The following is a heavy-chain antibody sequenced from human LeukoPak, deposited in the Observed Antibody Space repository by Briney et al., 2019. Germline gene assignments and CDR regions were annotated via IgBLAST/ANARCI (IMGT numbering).Heavy chain of an antibody. CDR1: GYTFTSYD. Sequence: GASVKVSCKASGYTFTSYDINWVRQATGQGLEWMGGIIPIYGTPHSAQKFQGRVTITTDVSTSTAFMDLSSLRSEDTAVYYCARGKLGYYYYHMDAWGKGTTVTVSS. CDR2: IIPIYGTP. J-gene: IGHJ6*03. V-gene: IGHV1-69*05. CDR3: ARGKLGYYYYHMDA. D-gene: IGHD3-3*02.